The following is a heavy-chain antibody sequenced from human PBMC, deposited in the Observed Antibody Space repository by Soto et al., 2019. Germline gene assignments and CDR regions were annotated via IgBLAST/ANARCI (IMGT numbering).Heavy chain of an antibody. D-gene: IGHD6-13*01. CDR3: ARHQGPAAGNYGMDA. J-gene: IGHJ6*02. Sequence: PGGSLRLSCAAPGFTFSSYSMNWVRQAPGKGLEWVASISSSSSYIYYADSVKGRFTISRDKAKNSLFLQMSSLRAEDSALYYCARHQGPAAGNYGMDAWGQGTTVTVSS. V-gene: IGHV3-21*01. CDR1: GFTFSSYS. CDR2: ISSSSSYI.